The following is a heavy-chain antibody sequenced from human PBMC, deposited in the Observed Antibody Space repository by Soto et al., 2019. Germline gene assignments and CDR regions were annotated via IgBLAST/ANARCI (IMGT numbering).Heavy chain of an antibody. CDR2: ISSSSSTI. Sequence: PGGSLRLSCAASGFTSSSYSMNWVRQAPGKGLEWVSYISSSSSTIYYADSVKGRFTISRDNAKNSLYLQMNSLRAEDTAVYYCARGGITIFGVVIMSFDYWGQGTLVTVSS. D-gene: IGHD3-3*01. J-gene: IGHJ4*02. CDR3: ARGGITIFGVVIMSFDY. CDR1: GFTSSSYS. V-gene: IGHV3-48*01.